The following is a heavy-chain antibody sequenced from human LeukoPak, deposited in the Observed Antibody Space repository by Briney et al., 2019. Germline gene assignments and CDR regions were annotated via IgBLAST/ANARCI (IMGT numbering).Heavy chain of an antibody. D-gene: IGHD2-15*01. Sequence: SQTLSLTCAISGDSVSSNSAAWNWIRQSPSRGLEGRGRTYYRSKWYNDYAVSVKSRITINPDTSKNQFSLQLNSVTPEDTAVYYCARESWDIEGYNWFDPWGQGTLVTVSS. CDR3: ARESWDIEGYNWFDP. V-gene: IGHV6-1*01. CDR2: TYYRSKWYN. J-gene: IGHJ5*02. CDR1: GDSVSSNSAA.